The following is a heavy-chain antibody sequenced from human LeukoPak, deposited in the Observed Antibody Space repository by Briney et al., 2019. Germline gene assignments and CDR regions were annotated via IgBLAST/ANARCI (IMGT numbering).Heavy chain of an antibody. CDR3: GYYNSGSYSTPDS. CDR2: IRYDGRNK. V-gene: IGHV3-30*02. CDR1: GFTFSNYG. Sequence: GGSLRLSCAASGFTFSNYGMHWVRQAPGKGLEWVGFIRYDGRNKYYADFVKGRFTISRDNSKNTLYLQMKTLRSEDTAVYYCGYYNSGSYSTPDSWGQGTQVTVSS. D-gene: IGHD3-10*01. J-gene: IGHJ5*01.